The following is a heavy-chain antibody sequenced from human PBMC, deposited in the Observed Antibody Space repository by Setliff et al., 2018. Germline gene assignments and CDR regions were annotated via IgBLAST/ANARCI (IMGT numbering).Heavy chain of an antibody. V-gene: IGHV4-38-2*02. D-gene: IGHD2-8*02. CDR1: GYSISSGYY. Sequence: LSLTCTVSGYSISSGYYWGWIRQPPGKGLEWIGTIYHSGTTDYSPSLKSRVTISVDTSKNQFSLKLSSVTAADTALYYCTVYNTGSSKDHYWGQGTPVTVSS. CDR2: IYHSGTT. J-gene: IGHJ4*02. CDR3: TVYNTGSSKDHY.